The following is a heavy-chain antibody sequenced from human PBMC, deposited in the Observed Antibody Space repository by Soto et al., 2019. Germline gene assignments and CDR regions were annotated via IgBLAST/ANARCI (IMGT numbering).Heavy chain of an antibody. J-gene: IGHJ4*02. CDR2: INHSGST. V-gene: IGHV4-34*01. CDR3: ARDKITGLFDY. Sequence: PSETLSLTCAVYGGSFSGYYWTWIRQPPGAGLEWIGEINHSGSTNYNPSLKSRVTISVDTSKNQFSLKLTSVTAADTAVYYCARDKITGLFDYWGQGTLVTVSS. CDR1: GGSFSGYY. D-gene: IGHD2-8*02.